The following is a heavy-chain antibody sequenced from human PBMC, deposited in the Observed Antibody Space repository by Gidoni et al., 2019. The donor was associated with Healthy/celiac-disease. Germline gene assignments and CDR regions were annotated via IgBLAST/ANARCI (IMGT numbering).Heavy chain of an antibody. CDR1: GGSISSYY. Sequence: QVHLQESGPGLVKPSETLSLTCTVSGGSISSYYWSWIRQPPGKGLEWIGYIYYSGSTNYTPARKSRVTISVDTSKNQFSLKLSSVTAADTAVYYCARGDYDILTASYWYFDLWGRGTLVTVSS. D-gene: IGHD3-9*01. V-gene: IGHV4-59*01. J-gene: IGHJ2*01. CDR3: ARGDYDILTASYWYFDL. CDR2: IYYSGST.